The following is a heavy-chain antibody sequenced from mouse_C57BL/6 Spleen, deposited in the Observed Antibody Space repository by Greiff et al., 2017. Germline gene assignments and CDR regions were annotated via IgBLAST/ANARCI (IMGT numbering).Heavy chain of an antibody. CDR2: INPNNGGT. J-gene: IGHJ3*01. Sequence: VQLQQSGPELVKPGASVKIPCKASGYTFTDYNMDWVKQSHGKSLEWIGDINPNNGGTIYNQKFKGKATLTVDKSSSTAYMELRSLTSEDTAVYYCARSGASSWAPRGWFAYWGQGTLVTVSA. CDR3: ARSGASSWAPRGWFAY. D-gene: IGHD3-1*01. CDR1: GYTFTDYN. V-gene: IGHV1-18*01.